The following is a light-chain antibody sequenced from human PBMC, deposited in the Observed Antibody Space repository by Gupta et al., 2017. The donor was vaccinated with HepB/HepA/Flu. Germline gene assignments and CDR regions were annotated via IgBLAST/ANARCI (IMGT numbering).Light chain of an antibody. V-gene: IGKV3-11*01. Sequence: EIVLTQSPAILSLSPGERATLSCRASQSVSNYLAWYQQHPGQAPRLLIYDASSRATDIPARFSGNGYGTDFTLTISSREPEDFAVYYCQQRNNRPPLTFGGGTKIEIK. CDR1: QSVSNY. CDR3: QQRNNRPPLT. CDR2: DAS. J-gene: IGKJ4*01.